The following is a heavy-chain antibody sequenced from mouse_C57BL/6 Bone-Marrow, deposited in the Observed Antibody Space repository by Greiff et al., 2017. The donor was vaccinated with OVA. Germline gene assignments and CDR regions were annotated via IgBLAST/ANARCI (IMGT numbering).Heavy chain of an antibody. CDR2: IYPGDGDT. V-gene: IGHV1-80*01. Sequence: VQLQQSGAELVKPGASVKISCKASGYAFSSYWMNWVKQRPGKGLEWIGQIYPGDGDTNYNGKLKGKATLTAEKSYSTADMQLSSLTSEDSAVYFCARDPLYYGSSYDWYFDFWGTGTTVTVSS. D-gene: IGHD1-1*01. CDR1: GYAFSSYW. J-gene: IGHJ1*03. CDR3: ARDPLYYGSSYDWYFDF.